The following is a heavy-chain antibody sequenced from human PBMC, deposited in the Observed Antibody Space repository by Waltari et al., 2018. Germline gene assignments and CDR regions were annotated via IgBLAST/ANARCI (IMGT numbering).Heavy chain of an antibody. CDR1: GYTFTGYY. V-gene: IGHV1-2*02. CDR2: INPNRGGT. J-gene: IGHJ4*02. Sequence: QVQLVQSGAEVKKPGASVKVSCKASGYTFTGYYMHWVRQAPGQGLEWMGWINPNRGGTNYAQKFQGRVTMTRDTSISTAYMELSRLRSDDTAVYYCARDSGAPWGYFDYWGQGTLVTVSS. D-gene: IGHD1-26*01. CDR3: ARDSGAPWGYFDY.